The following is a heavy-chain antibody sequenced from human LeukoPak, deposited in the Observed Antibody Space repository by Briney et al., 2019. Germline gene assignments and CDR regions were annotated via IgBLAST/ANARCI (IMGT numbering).Heavy chain of an antibody. CDR3: ARARGYGLQNWFDP. J-gene: IGHJ5*02. V-gene: IGHV1-24*01. Sequence: ASVKVSCKVSGYILTELSMHWVRQAPGKGLEWMGGLDPEDGETIYAQKFQVRVTMTEDTSTDIAYMELRSLRSDDTAVYYCARARGYGLQNWFDPWGQGTLVTVSS. CDR1: GYILTELS. CDR2: LDPEDGET. D-gene: IGHD5-24*01.